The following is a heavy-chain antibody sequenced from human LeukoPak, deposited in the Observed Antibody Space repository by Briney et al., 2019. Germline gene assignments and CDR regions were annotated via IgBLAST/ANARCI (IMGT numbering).Heavy chain of an antibody. Sequence: GASVKVSCKASGYTFTSYYMHWVRQAPGQGLEWMGIINPSGGSTSYAQKFQGRVTMTRDTSTSTVYMELSSLRSEDTAVYYCARVEVDFSSGWANWFDPWGQGTLVTVSS. J-gene: IGHJ5*02. CDR3: ARVEVDFSSGWANWFDP. CDR2: INPSGGST. CDR1: GYTFTSYY. D-gene: IGHD6-19*01. V-gene: IGHV1-46*01.